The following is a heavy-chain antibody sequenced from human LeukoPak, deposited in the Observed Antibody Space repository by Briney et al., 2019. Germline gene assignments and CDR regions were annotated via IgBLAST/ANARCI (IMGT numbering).Heavy chain of an antibody. D-gene: IGHD3-22*01. J-gene: IGHJ4*02. CDR2: TRYDGNNK. CDR3: AKDPRGITMIVVLFYFDY. V-gene: IGHV3-30*02. Sequence: PGGSLRLSCAVSGFTFSDYHMDWVRQAPGKGLEWVASTRYDGNNKYYADSVKGRFTISRDNSKNTLYLQVNSLRAEDTAVYYCAKDPRGITMIVVLFYFDYWGQGTLVTVSS. CDR1: GFTFSDYH.